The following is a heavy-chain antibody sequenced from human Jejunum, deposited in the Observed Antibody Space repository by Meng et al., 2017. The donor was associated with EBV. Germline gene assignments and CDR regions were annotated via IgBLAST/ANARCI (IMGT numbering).Heavy chain of an antibody. Sequence: QVQLVQSGAEVKKPGASAKVSCKASGYDFINSGISWVRQAPGQGLEWMGWISVYRGNTNYAQRFQYRVTLTTNTSTSTVYMELRSLTSDDTAVYYCARDRSNSDYWGQGTLVTVSS. CDR2: ISVYRGNT. D-gene: IGHD5-24*01. CDR3: ARDRSNSDY. J-gene: IGHJ4*02. V-gene: IGHV1-18*01. CDR1: GYDFINSG.